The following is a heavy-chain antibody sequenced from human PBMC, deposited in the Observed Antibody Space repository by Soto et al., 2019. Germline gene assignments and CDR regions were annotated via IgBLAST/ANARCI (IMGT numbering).Heavy chain of an antibody. J-gene: IGHJ4*02. CDR2: IYHSGST. CDR1: GGSISSGGYS. D-gene: IGHD6-19*01. V-gene: IGHV4-30-2*02. Sequence: SETLSLTCAVSGGSISSGGYSWSWIRQPPGKGLEWIGYIYHSGSTYYNPSLKSRVTISVDTSKNQFSPKLSSVTAADTAVYYCARKYSSGWTFDYWGQGTLVTVSS. CDR3: ARKYSSGWTFDY.